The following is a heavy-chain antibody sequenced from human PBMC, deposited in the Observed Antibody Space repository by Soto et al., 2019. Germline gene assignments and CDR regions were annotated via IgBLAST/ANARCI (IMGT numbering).Heavy chain of an antibody. V-gene: IGHV4-30-4*08. Sequence: SVTLSLTCAVQGGSINRGDSCWTVIRQPPGKGLEWIGYIYYSGSTYYNPSLKNRVTISVDTSKNQFSLKLSSVTAADTAVYYCARDKITGLFDYWGQGTLVTVSS. CDR2: IYYSGST. CDR1: GGSINRGDSC. J-gene: IGHJ4*02. D-gene: IGHD2-8*02. CDR3: ARDKITGLFDY.